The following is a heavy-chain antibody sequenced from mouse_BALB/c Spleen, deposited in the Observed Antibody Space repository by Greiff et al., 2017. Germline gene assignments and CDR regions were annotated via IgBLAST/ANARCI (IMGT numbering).Heavy chain of an antibody. D-gene: IGHD4-1*01. Sequence: QVHVKQSGPGLVQPSQSLSITCTVSGFSLTSYGVHWVRQSPGKGLEWLGVIWSGGSTDYNAAFISRLSISKDNSKSQVFFKMNSLQANDTAIYYCTGTGWYFDVWGAGTTVTVSS. CDR1: GFSLTSYG. CDR3: TGTGWYFDV. J-gene: IGHJ1*01. V-gene: IGHV2-2*02. CDR2: IWSGGST.